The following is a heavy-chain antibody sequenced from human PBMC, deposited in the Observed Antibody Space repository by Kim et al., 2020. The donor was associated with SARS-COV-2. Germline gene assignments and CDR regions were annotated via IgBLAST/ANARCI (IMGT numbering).Heavy chain of an antibody. CDR3: ASYDYYGSGSYYNWFDP. D-gene: IGHD3-10*01. V-gene: IGHV4-39*07. CDR1: GGSISSSSYY. Sequence: SETLSLTCTVSGGSISSSSYYWGWIRQPPGKGLEWIGSIYYSGSTYYNPSLKSRVTISVDTSKNQFSLKLSSVTAADTAVYYCASYDYYGSGSYYNWFDPWGQGTLVTVSS. J-gene: IGHJ5*02. CDR2: IYYSGST.